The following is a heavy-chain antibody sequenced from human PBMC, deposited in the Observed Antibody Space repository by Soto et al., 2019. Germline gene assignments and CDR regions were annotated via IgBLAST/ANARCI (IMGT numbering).Heavy chain of an antibody. D-gene: IGHD2-2*01. J-gene: IGHJ6*02. Sequence: EVQLLESGGGLVQPGGSLRLSCAASGFTFSSYAMKWVRQAPGKGLEWVSLIGESGTPTYYADSVKGRFTISRDNSGNTLFLEMYSLRAEDTAGYSCARYIPVVRYYGMDGWGQGTTGTVSS. CDR1: GFTFSSYA. CDR2: IGESGTPT. V-gene: IGHV3-23*01. CDR3: ARYIPVVRYYGMDG.